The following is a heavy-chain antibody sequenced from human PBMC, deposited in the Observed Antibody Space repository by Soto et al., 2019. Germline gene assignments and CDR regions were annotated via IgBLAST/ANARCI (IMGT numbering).Heavy chain of an antibody. CDR3: ARDPQTYYDFWSGYYGGWYFDY. CDR1: GCTFSSYS. J-gene: IGHJ4*02. CDR2: ISSSSSTI. D-gene: IGHD3-3*01. Sequence: GGSLRLSCAASGCTFSSYSMNWVRQAPGKGLEWVSYISSSSSTIYYADSVKGRFTISRDNAKNSLYLQMNSLRAEDTAVYYCARDPQTYYDFWSGYYGGWYFDYWGQGTLVTVSS. V-gene: IGHV3-48*01.